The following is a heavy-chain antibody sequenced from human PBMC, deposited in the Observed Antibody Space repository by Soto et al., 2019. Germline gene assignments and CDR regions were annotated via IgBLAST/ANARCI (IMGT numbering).Heavy chain of an antibody. Sequence: KSGPTLVNPTQTLTLTCTFSGFSLSTSGMCVSWIRQPPGKALEWLALIDWDDDKYYSTSLKTRLTISKDTSKNQVVLTMTNMDPVDTATYYCARILARPGYYYGMDVWGQGTTVTVSS. V-gene: IGHV2-70*01. CDR2: IDWDDDK. D-gene: IGHD6-6*01. CDR1: GFSLSTSGMC. J-gene: IGHJ6*02. CDR3: ARILARPGYYYGMDV.